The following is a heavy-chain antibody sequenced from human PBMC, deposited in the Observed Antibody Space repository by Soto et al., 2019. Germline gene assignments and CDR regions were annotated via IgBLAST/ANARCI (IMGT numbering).Heavy chain of an antibody. Sequence: EVQLLESGGHLVQPGGSLRLSCAASGFTFSNFAMSWVRQAPGKGLEWVSGISASGGSTNYADSVRGRFTISRDNSENTLFLEMNSLRGEDTAVYYCAKALVGVAPASKFDDWSQGTLVTVSS. D-gene: IGHD2-15*01. J-gene: IGHJ4*02. CDR3: AKALVGVAPASKFDD. CDR1: GFTFSNFA. V-gene: IGHV3-23*01. CDR2: ISASGGST.